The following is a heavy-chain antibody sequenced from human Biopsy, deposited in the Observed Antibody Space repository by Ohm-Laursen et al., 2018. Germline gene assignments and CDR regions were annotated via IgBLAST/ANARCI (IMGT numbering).Heavy chain of an antibody. Sequence: PSETVSCKAFGYTFTTYYVNWVRLAPGQGLEWMGGIFPLFGAPNYAQKFQGKLTITADESKSTTYKDLGSLRSEDSAVYYCARLAQSCGDSPFDPWGQGTLVTVSS. V-gene: IGHV1-69*13. CDR2: IFPLFGAP. CDR3: ARLAQSCGDSPFDP. J-gene: IGHJ5*02. D-gene: IGHD4-17*01. CDR1: GYTFTTYY.